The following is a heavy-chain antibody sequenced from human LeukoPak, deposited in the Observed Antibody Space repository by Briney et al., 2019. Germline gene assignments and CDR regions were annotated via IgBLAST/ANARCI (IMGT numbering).Heavy chain of an antibody. V-gene: IGHV4-39*01. D-gene: IGHD6-19*01. CDR2: IYYSGST. CDR3: ARTEEGAVDY. J-gene: IGHJ4*02. CDR1: GGSISSSYYY. Sequence: SETLSLTCTVSGGSISSSYYYLGWIRQPPGKGLEWIGSIYYSGSTSYNPSLKSRVTISVDTSKNQFSLKLNSVAAADTAVYYCARTEEGAVDYWGQGTLVTVSS.